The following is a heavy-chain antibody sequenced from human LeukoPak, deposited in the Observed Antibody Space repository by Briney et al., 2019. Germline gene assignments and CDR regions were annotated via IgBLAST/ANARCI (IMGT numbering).Heavy chain of an antibody. J-gene: IGHJ4*02. V-gene: IGHV4-39*07. CDR2: IYYSGGT. Sequence: PSETLSLTCTVSGGSISSSSYYWGWIRQPPGKGLEWIGSIYYSGGTYYNPSLKSRVTISLDTSKNQFSLKLSSVTAADTAVYYCARGRSSSSGGYFDYWGQGTLVTVSS. D-gene: IGHD6-6*01. CDR3: ARGRSSSSGGYFDY. CDR1: GGSISSSSYY.